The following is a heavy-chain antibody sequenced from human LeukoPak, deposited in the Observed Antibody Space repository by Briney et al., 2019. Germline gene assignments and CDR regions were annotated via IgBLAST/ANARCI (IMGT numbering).Heavy chain of an antibody. CDR2: ISGSGGST. CDR1: GFTFSSYA. V-gene: IGHV3-23*01. Sequence: GGSLRLSCAASGFTFSSYAMSWVRQAPGKGLEWVSAISGSGGSTYYADSVKGRFTISRDNSKNTLYLQMNSLKTEDTAVYYCTTETITPLGGDYWGQGTLVTVSS. CDR3: TTETITPLGGDY. J-gene: IGHJ4*02. D-gene: IGHD4-23*01.